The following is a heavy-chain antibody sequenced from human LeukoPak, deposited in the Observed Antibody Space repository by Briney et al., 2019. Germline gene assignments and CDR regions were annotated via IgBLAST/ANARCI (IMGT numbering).Heavy chain of an antibody. V-gene: IGHV3-23*01. J-gene: IGHJ4*02. CDR1: GFIFSNYA. CDR3: AKHCLGSWRGYYFGVFDC. CDR2: ISSSGGST. D-gene: IGHD3-3*01. Sequence: GGSLRLSCSASGFIFSNYAMSWVRRAPGKGLEWVSGISSSGGSTYYRDSVKGRLTISRDNSRNTLYLQMNSLRAEDTAVYYCAKHCLGSWRGYYFGVFDCWGQGTLVTVSS.